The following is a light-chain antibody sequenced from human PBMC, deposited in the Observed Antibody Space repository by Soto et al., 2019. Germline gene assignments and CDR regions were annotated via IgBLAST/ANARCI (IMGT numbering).Light chain of an antibody. J-gene: IGLJ2*01. CDR1: SSKIGSNN. CDR2: SNN. CDR3: AAWDDSGSVVV. Sequence: QSVLTQPPSASGTPGQRVTISFSGSSSKIGSNNVYWYQQLPGTAPKLLIDSNNQRPSGVPDRFIGSKSGTSAYLAICGLRSGDEADSYWAAWDDSGSVVVFGAGSKLTV. V-gene: IGLV1-47*02.